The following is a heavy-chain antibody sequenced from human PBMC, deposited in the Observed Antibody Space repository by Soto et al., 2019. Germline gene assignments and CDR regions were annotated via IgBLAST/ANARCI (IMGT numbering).Heavy chain of an antibody. CDR1: GGSFSGYY. CDR2: INHSGST. CDR3: ARGLVATIFWFDP. D-gene: IGHD5-12*01. Sequence: SETLSLTCAVYGGSFSGYYWSWIRQPPGKGLEWIGEINHSGSTNYNPSLKSRVTISVDTSKNQFSLKLSSVTAADTAVYYCARGLVATIFWFDPWGQGTLVTVSS. V-gene: IGHV4-34*01. J-gene: IGHJ5*02.